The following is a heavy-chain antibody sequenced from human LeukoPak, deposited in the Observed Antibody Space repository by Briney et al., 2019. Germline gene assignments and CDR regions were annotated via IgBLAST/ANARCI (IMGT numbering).Heavy chain of an antibody. Sequence: SVKVSCKASGGTFSSYAISWVRQAPGQGLEWMGGIIPIFGTANYAQKFQGRVTIITDESTSTAYMELSSLRSEDTAVYYCARDYGFGESNYFDYWGQGTLVTVSS. CDR3: ARDYGFGESNYFDY. V-gene: IGHV1-69*05. CDR2: IIPIFGTA. D-gene: IGHD3-10*01. J-gene: IGHJ4*02. CDR1: GGTFSSYA.